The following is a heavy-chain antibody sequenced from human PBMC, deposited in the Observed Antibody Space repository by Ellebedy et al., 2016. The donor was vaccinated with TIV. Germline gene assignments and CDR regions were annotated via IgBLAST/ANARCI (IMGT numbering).Heavy chain of an antibody. CDR3: ATYKIDTMIVVTDDAFDI. J-gene: IGHJ3*02. CDR2: IYYSGST. Sequence: MPSETLSLTCTVSGGSISSGGYYWSWIRQHPGKGLEWIGYIYYSGSTYYNPSLKSRVTISVDTSKNQFSLKLSSVTAADTAVYYCATYKIDTMIVVTDDAFDIWGQGTMVTVSS. V-gene: IGHV4-31*03. CDR1: GGSISSGGYY. D-gene: IGHD3-22*01.